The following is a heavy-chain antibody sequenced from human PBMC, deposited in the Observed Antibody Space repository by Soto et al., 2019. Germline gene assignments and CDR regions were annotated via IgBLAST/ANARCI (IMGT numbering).Heavy chain of an antibody. J-gene: IGHJ1*01. Sequence: GGSLRLSCVASGFTFTNTWMSWVRQAPGKGLEWVGRIKSKTDDGTTNYAAPVKGRFTISRDDSKNTLYLEVNSLKTEDTALYYCTTARGTYGAEYLQHWGPGTQVTVTS. V-gene: IGHV3-15*01. CDR1: GFTFTNTW. CDR3: TTARGTYGAEYLQH. D-gene: IGHD4-17*01. CDR2: IKSKTDDGTT.